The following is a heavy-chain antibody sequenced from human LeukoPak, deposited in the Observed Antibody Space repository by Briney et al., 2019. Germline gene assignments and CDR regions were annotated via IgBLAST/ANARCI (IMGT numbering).Heavy chain of an antibody. Sequence: PSETLSLTCAVYGGSFSGYYWGWIRQPPGKGLEWIGEINHSGSTNYNPSLKSRVTISVDTSKNQFSLRLTSVTAADTAVYYCARDRRRGYSYGLQGIVDYWGQGTLVTVSS. J-gene: IGHJ4*02. CDR2: INHSGST. D-gene: IGHD5-18*01. CDR3: ARDRRRGYSYGLQGIVDY. V-gene: IGHV4-34*01. CDR1: GGSFSGYY.